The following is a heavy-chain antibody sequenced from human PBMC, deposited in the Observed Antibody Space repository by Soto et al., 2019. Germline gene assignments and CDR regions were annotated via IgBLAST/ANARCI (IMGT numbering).Heavy chain of an antibody. Sequence: GGSLRLSCAASGFTFSSYSMNWVRQAPGKGLEWVSSISSSSSYIYYADSVKGRFTISRDNAKNSLYLQMNSLRAEDTAVYYCAAWLRVGSGLDPWGQGTLVTVSS. CDR3: AAWLRVGSGLDP. CDR1: GFTFSSYS. V-gene: IGHV3-21*01. CDR2: ISSSSSYI. D-gene: IGHD5-12*01. J-gene: IGHJ5*02.